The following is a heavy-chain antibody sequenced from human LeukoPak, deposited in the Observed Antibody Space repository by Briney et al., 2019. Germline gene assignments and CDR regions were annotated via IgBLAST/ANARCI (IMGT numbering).Heavy chain of an antibody. Sequence: WIRQPPGKGLEWVGRVKSKADDGTTDYAAPVQGRLTISRDDSKNTLSLQMNSLKTEDTAVYYCATEGGSGSYYGDDAFDMWGQGTMVTVSS. D-gene: IGHD3-10*01. CDR2: VKSKADDGTT. V-gene: IGHV3-15*01. J-gene: IGHJ3*02. CDR3: ATEGGSGSYYGDDAFDM.